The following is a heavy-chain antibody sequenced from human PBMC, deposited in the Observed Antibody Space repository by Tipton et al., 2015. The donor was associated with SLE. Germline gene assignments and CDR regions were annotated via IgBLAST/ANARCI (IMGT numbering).Heavy chain of an antibody. D-gene: IGHD3-10*01. CDR1: GYIFTNYW. CDR2: IHPGDSYT. Sequence: QLVQSGAEVKKPGESLKISCKGSGYIFTNYWIGWVRQMPGKGLEWVAMIHPGDSYTRYSPSFQGQVTISADESLSTAYLQWSGLKASDSALYFCFRRASSTGNYYYFMDVWGKGTPVTVSS. CDR3: FRRASSTGNYYYFMDV. V-gene: IGHV5-51*03. J-gene: IGHJ6*03.